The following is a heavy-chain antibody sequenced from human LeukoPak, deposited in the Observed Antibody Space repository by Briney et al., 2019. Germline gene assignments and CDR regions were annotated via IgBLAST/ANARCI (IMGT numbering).Heavy chain of an antibody. V-gene: IGHV3-21*01. Sequence: GGSLRLSCAASGFNFSSYSMTWVRQAPGKGLEWVSSISSSSSYIYYADSVKGRFTISRDNAKNSLYLQMNSLRAEDTAVYYCARLGWELRPARAFDIWGQGTMVTVSS. J-gene: IGHJ3*02. CDR1: GFNFSSYS. D-gene: IGHD1-26*01. CDR2: ISSSSSYI. CDR3: ARLGWELRPARAFDI.